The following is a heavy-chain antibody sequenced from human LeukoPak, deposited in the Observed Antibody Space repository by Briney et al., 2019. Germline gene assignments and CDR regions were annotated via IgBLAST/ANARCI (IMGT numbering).Heavy chain of an antibody. J-gene: IGHJ3*01. CDR3: ARGAHYAFDL. V-gene: IGHV3-30*02. CDR2: IQSTGNK. Sequence: GGSLRLSCAASGFTFSSYWMHWVRQVPGKGLEWVAFIQSTGNKYYTDSVKGRFTISRDTSMDTLFLQMNSLRPEDTAVYYCARGAHYAFDLWGQGTMVTVSS. CDR1: GFTFSSYW. D-gene: IGHD3-10*01.